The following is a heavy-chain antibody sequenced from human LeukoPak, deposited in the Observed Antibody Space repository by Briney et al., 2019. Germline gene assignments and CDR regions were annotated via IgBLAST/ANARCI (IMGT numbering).Heavy chain of an antibody. D-gene: IGHD4-17*01. CDR2: ISSSGSTI. J-gene: IGHJ4*02. Sequence: GGSLRLSCAASGFTFSDYYMSWIRQAPGKGLEWVSYISSSGSTIYYADSVKGRFTISRDNAKNSLYLQMNSLRAEDTAVYYCARVQGYGDYPYYFDYWGQGTLVTVSS. CDR3: ARVQGYGDYPYYFDY. V-gene: IGHV3-11*01. CDR1: GFTFSDYY.